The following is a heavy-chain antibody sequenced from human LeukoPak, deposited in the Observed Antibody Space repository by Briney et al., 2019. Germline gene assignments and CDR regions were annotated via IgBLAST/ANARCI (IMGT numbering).Heavy chain of an antibody. V-gene: IGHV4-31*03. CDR1: GVSISSGGYY. CDR3: ARDGRAAGTTLSFDY. Sequence: PSQTLSLTCTVSGVSISSGGYYWSWIRQHPGKGLEWIGYIYYSGSTYYNPSLKSRVTISVDTSKNQFSLKLSSVTAADTAVYYCARDGRAAGTTLSFDYWGQGTLVTVSS. J-gene: IGHJ4*02. D-gene: IGHD6-13*01. CDR2: IYYSGST.